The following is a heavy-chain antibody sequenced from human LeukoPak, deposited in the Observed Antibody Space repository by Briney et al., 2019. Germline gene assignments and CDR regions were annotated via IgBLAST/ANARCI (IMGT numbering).Heavy chain of an antibody. V-gene: IGHV1-18*01. CDR2: ISAYNGNT. D-gene: IGHD3-9*01. CDR3: ARDLGYLGYYYMDV. CDR1: GYTFTSYG. J-gene: IGHJ6*03. Sequence: ASVKVSCKASGYTFTSYGISWVRQAPGQGLEWMGWISAYNGNTNYAQKLQGRVTMTTDTSTSTAYVELRSLRSDDTAVYYCARDLGYLGYYYMDVWGKGTTVTVSS.